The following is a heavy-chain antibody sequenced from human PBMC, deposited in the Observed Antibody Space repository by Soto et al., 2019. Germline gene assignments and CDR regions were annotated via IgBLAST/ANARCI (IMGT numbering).Heavy chain of an antibody. D-gene: IGHD1-26*01. CDR2: INPSGDAT. CDR1: AYTFTNYY. V-gene: IGHV1-46*03. J-gene: IGHJ5*02. Sequence: QVQVVQSGAEVKKPGASVKVSCTASAYTFTNYYIHWVRQAPGQGLEWMGLINPSGDATSYAQKFQGRVTMRRDTSTSTAYRELSSLRSEDTAVYYCARDNSGTFSGSYSWWFDPWGQGTLVTVSS. CDR3: ARDNSGTFSGSYSWWFDP.